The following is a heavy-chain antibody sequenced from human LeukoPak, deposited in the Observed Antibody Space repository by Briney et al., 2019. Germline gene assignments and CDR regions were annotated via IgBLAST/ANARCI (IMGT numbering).Heavy chain of an antibody. D-gene: IGHD3-3*01. J-gene: IGHJ4*02. V-gene: IGHV1-18*01. Sequence: GASVTVSCKASGYTFTSYGISWVRQAPGQGLEWMGWISAYNGNTNYAQKLQGRVTMTTDTSTSTAYMELRSLRSDDTAVYYCARDHYDFWSGYYTYWGQGTLVTVSS. CDR1: GYTFTSYG. CDR3: ARDHYDFWSGYYTY. CDR2: ISAYNGNT.